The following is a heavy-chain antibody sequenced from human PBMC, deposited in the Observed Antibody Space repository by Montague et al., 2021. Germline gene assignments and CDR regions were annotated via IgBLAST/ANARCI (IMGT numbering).Heavy chain of an antibody. V-gene: IGHV3-74*01. CDR1: GFTLSSYA. D-gene: IGHD6-13*01. J-gene: IGHJ3*02. CDR2: ITLDGSST. Sequence: SLRLSCPASGFTLSSYAMGRVRQAPGKGLLWVSRITLDGSSTTFADSVKGRFTTSRDNAKATLYLQMNSLRVEDTAVYYCARNLASAAPGAFDIWGQGTMVTVSS. CDR3: ARNLASAAPGAFDI.